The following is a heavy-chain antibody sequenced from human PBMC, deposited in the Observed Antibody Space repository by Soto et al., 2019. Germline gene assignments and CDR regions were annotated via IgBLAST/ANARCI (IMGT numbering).Heavy chain of an antibody. J-gene: IGHJ4*02. CDR2: TYHRSKWYY. Sequence: SQTLSLTCAISVDRVSSNSAAWDLISQSPSRGLEWLGRTYHRSKWYYHYAVSMKSRITVKPDTSKNQFSLQLKSVTPEDTAVYYCARSRHGGYMDYWFQGTLVTVSP. V-gene: IGHV6-1*01. CDR3: ARSRHGGYMDY. D-gene: IGHD3-16*02. CDR1: VDRVSSNSAA.